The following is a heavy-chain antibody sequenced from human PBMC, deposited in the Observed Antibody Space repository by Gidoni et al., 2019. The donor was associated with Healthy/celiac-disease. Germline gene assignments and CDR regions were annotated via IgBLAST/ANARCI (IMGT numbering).Heavy chain of an antibody. J-gene: IGHJ4*02. Sequence: QLQLQESGPGLVKPSETLSLTCTVSGGSIRSSSYYWGWIRQPPGKGLEWIGSIYYSGSTYYNPSLKSRVTISVDTSKNQFSLKLSSVTAADTAVYYCASTAHDYGGNAFDYWGQGTLVTVSS. V-gene: IGHV4-39*01. CDR1: GGSIRSSSYY. CDR3: ASTAHDYGGNAFDY. CDR2: IYYSGST. D-gene: IGHD4-17*01.